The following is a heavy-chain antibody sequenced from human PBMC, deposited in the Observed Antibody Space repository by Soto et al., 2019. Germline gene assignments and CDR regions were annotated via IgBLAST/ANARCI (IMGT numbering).Heavy chain of an antibody. J-gene: IGHJ5*02. CDR1: GGTFNSDT. CDR2: IIPIFGSP. V-gene: IGHV1-69*01. CDR3: ARDFVGIVAAGLGRWFDP. D-gene: IGHD6-13*01. Sequence: QVQLVQSGAEVKKPGSSVKVSCKASGGTFNSDTISWVRQAPGQGLEWMGGIIPIFGSPKNAQKFQGRVTITADESTSTVYMEVTSLTSEDTAVYYCARDFVGIVAAGLGRWFDPWGQGTLVTVSS.